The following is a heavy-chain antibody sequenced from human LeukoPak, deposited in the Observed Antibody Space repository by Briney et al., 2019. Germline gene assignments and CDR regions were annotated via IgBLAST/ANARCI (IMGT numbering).Heavy chain of an antibody. Sequence: PGGSLRLSCAASGLTFSSYAMNWVRQAPGRGLEWVSTISYSGGSTYYVDSVKGRFTISRDNSENTLYLQLNSLRAEDTAVYYCAKAQGYYDCWGQGTLVTVSS. CDR1: GLTFSSYA. V-gene: IGHV3-23*01. CDR3: AKAQGYYDC. CDR2: ISYSGGST. D-gene: IGHD3-22*01. J-gene: IGHJ4*02.